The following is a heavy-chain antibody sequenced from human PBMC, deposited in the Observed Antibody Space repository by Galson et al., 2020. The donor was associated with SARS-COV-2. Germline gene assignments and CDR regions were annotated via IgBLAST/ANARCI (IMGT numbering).Heavy chain of an antibody. CDR3: ASPYLAAASFFGAFDI. CDR2: ISGSGTNI. J-gene: IGHJ3*02. V-gene: IGHV3-48*03. Sequence: GGSLRLSCACSGFTFSSYEMNWVRQAPGKGLEWVSYISGSGTNIYYADSVKGRFTISRDNAMNSLYLQMTSLRAEDTAVYYCASPYLAAASFFGAFDIWGLGTMVTVSS. D-gene: IGHD2-15*01. CDR1: GFTFSSYE.